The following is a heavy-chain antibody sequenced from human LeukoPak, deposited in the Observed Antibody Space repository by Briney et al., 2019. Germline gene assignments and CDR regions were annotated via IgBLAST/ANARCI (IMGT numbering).Heavy chain of an antibody. CDR1: GFTFSSYA. J-gene: IGHJ4*02. D-gene: IGHD3-22*01. V-gene: IGHV3-23*01. CDR2: ISGSGGST. Sequence: PGGSLRLSCAASGFTFSSYAMNWVRQAPGKGLEWVSAISGSGGSTYYADSVKGRFTISRDNSKNTLYLQMNSLRAEDTAVYYCAKSRYYYDSSGYLGRGSFDYWGQGTLVTVSS. CDR3: AKSRYYYDSSGYLGRGSFDY.